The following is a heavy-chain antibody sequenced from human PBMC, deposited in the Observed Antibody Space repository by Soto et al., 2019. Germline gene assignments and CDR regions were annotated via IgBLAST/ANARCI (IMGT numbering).Heavy chain of an antibody. D-gene: IGHD4-17*01. V-gene: IGHV4-59*08. Sequence: SETLSLTCTVSGGSISSYYWSWIRQPPGKGLEWIGYIYYSGSTNYNPSLKSRVTISVDTSKNQFSLKLSSVTAADTAVYYCASSHYGDYLPLDYWGQGTLVTVS. CDR1: GGSISSYY. CDR2: IYYSGST. J-gene: IGHJ4*02. CDR3: ASSHYGDYLPLDY.